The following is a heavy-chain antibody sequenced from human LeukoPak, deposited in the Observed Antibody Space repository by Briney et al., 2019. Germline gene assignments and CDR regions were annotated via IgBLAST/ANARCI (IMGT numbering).Heavy chain of an antibody. Sequence: ASVKVSCKASGGTFSSYAIRWVRQAPGQGLEWMGGIIPIFGTANYAQKFQGRVTITADESTSTAYMELSSLRSEDTAVYYCARDNSVGDIAWWFDPWGQGTLVTVSS. CDR2: IIPIFGTA. D-gene: IGHD3-16*02. V-gene: IGHV1-69*13. CDR1: GGTFSSYA. CDR3: ARDNSVGDIAWWFDP. J-gene: IGHJ5*02.